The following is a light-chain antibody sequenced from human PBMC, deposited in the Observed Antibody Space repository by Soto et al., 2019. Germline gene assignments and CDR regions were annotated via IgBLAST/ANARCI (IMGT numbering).Light chain of an antibody. CDR2: SVS. J-gene: IGKJ2*02. CDR1: QNVGNN. CDR3: LQRGRWPLGT. Sequence: EVVLTQSPATLSLSPGESATLSCRASQNVGNNLAWYQQRPGQAPRLLIYSVSDRATGIPARFSGRQSGTDFTLTISGLWPEDFAVYYCLQRGRWPLGTFGQGTRLDI. V-gene: IGKV3-11*01.